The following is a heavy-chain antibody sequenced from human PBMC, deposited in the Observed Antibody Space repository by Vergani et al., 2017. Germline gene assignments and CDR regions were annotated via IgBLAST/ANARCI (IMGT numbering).Heavy chain of an antibody. J-gene: IGHJ5*02. CDR2: IHYSGST. CDR1: GGSISSYY. V-gene: IGHV4-59*01. CDR3: ARGQDYSDHADLFDP. Sequence: QVQLQESGPGLVKPSETLSLTCTVSGGSISSYYWSWIRQPPGKGLEWIGYIHYSGSTNYNPSLKSRVTISVDTSKNQFSLKLSSVTAADTAVYYCARGQDYSDHADLFDPWGQGTLVTVSS. D-gene: IGHD4-17*01.